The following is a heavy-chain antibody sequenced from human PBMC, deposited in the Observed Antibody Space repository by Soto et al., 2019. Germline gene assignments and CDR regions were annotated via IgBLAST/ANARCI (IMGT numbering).Heavy chain of an antibody. D-gene: IGHD4-17*01. Sequence: QVQLQESSPGLVKPSETLSLTCTVSGGSITKNYWSWIRQSPGKGLEWIGHIYFSGSTKYNPSLKSRVIISVGTSKNQFSLRLSSVTTADTAVYYCAIIGGDYGSNNWLDPWGQGALVTVSS. CDR2: IYFSGST. CDR1: GGSITKNY. V-gene: IGHV4-59*01. CDR3: AIIGGDYGSNNWLDP. J-gene: IGHJ5*02.